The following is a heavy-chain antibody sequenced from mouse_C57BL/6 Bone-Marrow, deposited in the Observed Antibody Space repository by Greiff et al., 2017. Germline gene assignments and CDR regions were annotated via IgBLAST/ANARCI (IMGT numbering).Heavy chain of an antibody. J-gene: IGHJ4*01. D-gene: IGHD1-1*01. V-gene: IGHV1-69*01. CDR3: ALSLITTVVAREVLYAMDY. Sequence: VQLQQPGAELVMPGASVKLSCKASGYTFTSYWMHWVKQRPGQGLEWIGEIDPSDSYTNYNQKFKGKSTLTVDKSSSTAYVQLSSLTSEDSAVYYCALSLITTVVAREVLYAMDYWGQGTSVTVSS. CDR2: IDPSDSYT. CDR1: GYTFTSYW.